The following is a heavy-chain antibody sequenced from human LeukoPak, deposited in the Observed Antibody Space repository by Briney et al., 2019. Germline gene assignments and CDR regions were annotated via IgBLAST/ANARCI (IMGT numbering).Heavy chain of an antibody. J-gene: IGHJ4*02. CDR1: GFTFSSYG. V-gene: IGHV3-23*01. Sequence: GGSLRLSCVVSGFTFSSYGMSWVRQAPGKGLELVSGISGSGGSTYYADSVKGRFTISRDNSKNTLYLQMDSLRAEDTAVYYCAKEGPGTATFIDYWGQGTLVTVSS. CDR2: ISGSGGST. CDR3: AKEGPGTATFIDY. D-gene: IGHD5-18*01.